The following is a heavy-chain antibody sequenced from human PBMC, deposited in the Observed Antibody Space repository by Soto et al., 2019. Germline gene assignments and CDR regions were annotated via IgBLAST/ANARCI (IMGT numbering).Heavy chain of an antibody. Sequence: ASVKVSCKASGYTFTSYCISWVRQAPGQGLEWMGWISAYNGNTNYAQKLQGRVTMTTDTSTSTAYMELRSLRSDDTAVYYCARRYYGSGSYPQYYYYGMDVWGQGTTVTVSS. D-gene: IGHD3-10*01. J-gene: IGHJ6*02. CDR2: ISAYNGNT. CDR1: GYTFTSYC. V-gene: IGHV1-18*01. CDR3: ARRYYGSGSYPQYYYYGMDV.